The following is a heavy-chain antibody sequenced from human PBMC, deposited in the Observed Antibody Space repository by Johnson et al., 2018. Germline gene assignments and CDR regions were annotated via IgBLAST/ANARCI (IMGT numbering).Heavy chain of an antibody. CDR1: GFTFSSYA. D-gene: IGHD2-2*01. CDR2: ISYDGSNK. Sequence: QVQLVQSGGGVVQPGRSLRLSCAASGFTFSSYAMHWVRQAPGKGLEWVSVISYDGSNKYYADSVKGRFTISRDNSKNTVYLQMNGLGAEDPAVYYCTRVPPYCSSTRCYDYDMDVWGQGTAVTVSS. J-gene: IGHJ6*02. V-gene: IGHV3-30-3*01. CDR3: TRVPPYCSSTRCYDYDMDV.